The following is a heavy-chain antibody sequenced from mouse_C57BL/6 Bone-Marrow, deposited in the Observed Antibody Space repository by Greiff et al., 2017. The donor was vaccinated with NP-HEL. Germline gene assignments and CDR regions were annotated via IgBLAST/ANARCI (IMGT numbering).Heavy chain of an antibody. D-gene: IGHD1-1*01. CDR2: IDPSDSET. J-gene: IGHJ1*03. Sequence: QVQLQQPGAELVRPGSSVKLSCKASGYTFTSYWMHWVKQRPIQGLEWIGNIDPSDSETHYNQKFKDKATLTVDKSSSTAYMQLSSLTSEDSAVYYCARKITTVVATSRYFDVWGTGTTVTVSS. V-gene: IGHV1-52*01. CDR1: GYTFTSYW. CDR3: ARKITTVVATSRYFDV.